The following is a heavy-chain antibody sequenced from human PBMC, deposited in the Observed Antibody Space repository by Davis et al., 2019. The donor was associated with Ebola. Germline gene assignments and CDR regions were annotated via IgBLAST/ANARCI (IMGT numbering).Heavy chain of an antibody. J-gene: IGHJ4*02. CDR1: AGTFSSYA. Sequence: SSQISCNASAGTFSSYAISCLRQAPGEGLEWMGGIIPIFGTENYAQKFQGRVTITADESTSTAYMELSSLRSEDTAVYYCARDLGYYGSGNTFFWGQGTLVTVSS. V-gene: IGHV1-69*13. CDR3: ARDLGYYGSGNTFF. CDR2: IIPIFGTE. D-gene: IGHD3-10*01.